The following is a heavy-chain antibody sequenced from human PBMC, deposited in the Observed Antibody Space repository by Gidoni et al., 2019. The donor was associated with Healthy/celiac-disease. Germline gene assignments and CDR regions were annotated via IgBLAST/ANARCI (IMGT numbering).Heavy chain of an antibody. V-gene: IGHV3-30-3*01. CDR1: GLPFRSYA. CDR3: ARAQYGGNFEGAFDI. J-gene: IGHJ3*02. Sequence: QVQLVESVGCVVTPGRSLRLSCAASGLPFRSYAVHCVRQAQGKGPEWVSVIAYDGSNKYYADSVKGRFTISRDNSKSTLYLQMNSLRAEDTAVYYCARAQYGGNFEGAFDIWGQGTMVTVSS. CDR2: IAYDGSNK. D-gene: IGHD2-21*02.